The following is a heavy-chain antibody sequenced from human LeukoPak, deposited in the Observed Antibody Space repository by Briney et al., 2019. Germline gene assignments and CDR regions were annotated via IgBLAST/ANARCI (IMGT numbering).Heavy chain of an antibody. CDR2: IIPIFGTA. D-gene: IGHD2-2*01. CDR3: ARDQDIVVVPATPFDP. J-gene: IGHJ5*02. V-gene: IGHV1-69*06. CDR1: GGTFSSYA. Sequence: SVKVSCKASGGTFSSYAISWVRQAPGQGLEWTGRIIPIFGTANYAQKFQGRVTITADKSTSTAYMELSSLRSEDTAVYYCARDQDIVVVPATPFDPWGQGTLVTVSS.